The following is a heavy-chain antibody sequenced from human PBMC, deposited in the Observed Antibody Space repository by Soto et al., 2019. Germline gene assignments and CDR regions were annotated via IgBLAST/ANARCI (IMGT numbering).Heavy chain of an antibody. D-gene: IGHD2-15*01. CDR3: AKDCSGGSCYVVDY. CDR2: ISYDGSNK. Sequence: QVQLVESGGGVVQPGRSLRLSCAASGFTFSSYGMHWVRQAPGKGLEWVAVISYDGSNKYYADSVKGRFTISRDNSKNTLYLQMNSLRAEDTAVYYCAKDCSGGSCYVVDYWGQGTLVTVSS. J-gene: IGHJ4*02. V-gene: IGHV3-30*18. CDR1: GFTFSSYG.